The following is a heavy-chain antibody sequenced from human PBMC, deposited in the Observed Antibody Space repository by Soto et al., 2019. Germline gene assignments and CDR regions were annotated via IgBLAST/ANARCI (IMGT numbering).Heavy chain of an antibody. J-gene: IGHJ6*02. CDR2: INPNSGGT. V-gene: IGHV1-2*02. D-gene: IGHD3-22*01. CDR1: GYTFTGYY. Sequence: GASVKVSCKASGYTFTGYYMHWVRQAPGQGLEWMGWINPNSGGTNYAQKFQGRVTMTRHTSISTAYMELSRLRSDDTAVYYCARDSWYYYDSSGYYSYYGMDVWGQGTTVTVSS. CDR3: ARDSWYYYDSSGYYSYYGMDV.